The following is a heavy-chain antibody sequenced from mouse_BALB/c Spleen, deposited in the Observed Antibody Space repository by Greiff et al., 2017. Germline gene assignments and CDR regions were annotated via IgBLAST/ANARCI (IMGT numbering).Heavy chain of an antibody. CDR2: IYPGDGST. V-gene: IGHV1S56*01. CDR3: ARDYGLY. Sequence: VQLQQSGAELVKPGASVKISCKASGYTFTSYDINWVKQRPGQGLEWIGWIYPGDGSTKYNEKFKGKATLTADKSSSTAYIQLSSLTSENSAVYFCARDYGLYWGQGTTLTVSS. J-gene: IGHJ2*01. D-gene: IGHD1-2*01. CDR1: GYTFTSYD.